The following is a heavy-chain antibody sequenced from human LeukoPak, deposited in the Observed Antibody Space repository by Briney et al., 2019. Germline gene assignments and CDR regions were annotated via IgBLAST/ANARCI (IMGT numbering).Heavy chain of an antibody. CDR2: IGTAGDT. CDR1: GFTSSSFD. V-gene: IGHV3-13*01. Sequence: GGSLRPSCAASGFTSSSFDMHWGRQAARNGLEWVSAIGTAGDTYYPSSVKGRFTISRENAKNSLDLQIDSLRAGDTAVYYCARATSGFGELLFDYWGQGTLVTVSS. CDR3: ARATSGFGELLFDY. D-gene: IGHD3-10*01. J-gene: IGHJ4*02.